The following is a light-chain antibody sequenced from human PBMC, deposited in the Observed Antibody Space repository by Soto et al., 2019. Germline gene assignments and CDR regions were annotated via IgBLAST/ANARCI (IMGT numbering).Light chain of an antibody. CDR1: SSDVGSYNL. CDR3: CSYAGSSVYV. Sequence: QSALTQPASVSGSPGQSITISCTGTSSDVGSYNLVSWYQQHPGKAPKLMIYEGSKRPSGVSNRFSGSKSGNTASLTISGLQAEDEADYDCCSYAGSSVYVFGTGTKVTVL. J-gene: IGLJ1*01. CDR2: EGS. V-gene: IGLV2-23*01.